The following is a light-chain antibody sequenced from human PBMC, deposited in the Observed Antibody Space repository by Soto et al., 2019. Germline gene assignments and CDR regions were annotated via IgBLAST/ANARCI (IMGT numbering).Light chain of an antibody. J-gene: IGLJ2*01. CDR2: GNS. V-gene: IGLV1-40*01. CDR3: KSYDSSLSGHVV. Sequence: QSVLTQPPSVSGAPGQRVTISCTGSRSNIGSGYDVHWYQQLPGTAPKLLIYGNSNRPSGVPDRFSGSKSGTSASLAITGLQAEDEADYYCKSYDSSLSGHVVFGGGTKLTVL. CDR1: RSNIGSGYD.